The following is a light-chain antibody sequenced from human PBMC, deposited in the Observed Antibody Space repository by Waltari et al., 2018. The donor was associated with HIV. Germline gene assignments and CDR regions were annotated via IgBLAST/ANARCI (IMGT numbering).Light chain of an antibody. V-gene: IGKV2-28*01. J-gene: IGKJ2*01. Sequence: DIVMTQSPLSLPVTPGDPASLPCRSSQSLLQTNGNTFLNWFLQKAGQSPQLLIYLGSNRASGVPDRFSGSGSGTDFTLEISRVEAEDVGVYYCMQGLQPPYTFGQGTKLDIK. CDR3: MQGLQPPYT. CDR2: LGS. CDR1: QSLLQTNGNTF.